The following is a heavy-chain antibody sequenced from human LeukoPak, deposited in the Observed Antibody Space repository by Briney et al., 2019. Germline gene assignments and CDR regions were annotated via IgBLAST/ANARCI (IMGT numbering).Heavy chain of an antibody. CDR1: GFTFSSYA. Sequence: GGSLRLSCAASGFTFSSYAMHWVRQAPGKGLEWVAVISYDGSNKYYADSVKGRFTTSRDNSKNTLYLQMNSLRAEDTAVYYCARPGDGDYFDYWGQGTLVTVSS. CDR2: ISYDGSNK. V-gene: IGHV3-30*04. CDR3: ARPGDGDYFDY. J-gene: IGHJ4*02. D-gene: IGHD3-16*01.